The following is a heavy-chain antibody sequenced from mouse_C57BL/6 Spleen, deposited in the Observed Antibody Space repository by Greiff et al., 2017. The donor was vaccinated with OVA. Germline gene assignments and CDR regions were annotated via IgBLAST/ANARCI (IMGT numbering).Heavy chain of an antibody. CDR2: ISSGSSTI. Sequence: EVQLVESGGGLVKPGGSLKLSCAASGFTFSDYGMHWVRQAPEQGLEWVAYISSGSSTIYYADTVKGRFTISRDTAKNTLFLQMTSLRSEDTAMYYCARHGSSPFWDWGQGTLVTVSA. J-gene: IGHJ3*01. CDR1: GFTFSDYG. D-gene: IGHD1-1*01. CDR3: ARHGSSPFWD. V-gene: IGHV5-17*01.